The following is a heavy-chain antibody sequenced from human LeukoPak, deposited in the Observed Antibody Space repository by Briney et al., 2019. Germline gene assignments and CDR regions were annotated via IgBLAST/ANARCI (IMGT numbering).Heavy chain of an antibody. V-gene: IGHV4-34*01. CDR2: INHSGST. Sequence: PSETLSLTCAVYGGSFSGYYWSWIRQPPGKGLEWIGEINHSGSTNYNPSLKSRVTISVDTSKNQFSLKLSSVTAADTAVYYCARQWYYYGSGSYRWFDPWGQGTLVTVSS. CDR3: ARQWYYYGSGSYRWFDP. CDR1: GGSFSGYY. D-gene: IGHD3-10*01. J-gene: IGHJ5*02.